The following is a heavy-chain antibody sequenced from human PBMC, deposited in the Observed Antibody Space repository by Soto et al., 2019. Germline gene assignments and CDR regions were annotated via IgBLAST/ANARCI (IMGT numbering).Heavy chain of an antibody. CDR2: IIPIFGTA. V-gene: IGHV1-69*01. Sequence: QVQLVQSGAEVKKPGASVKVSCKASGGTFSSYAISWVRQAPGQGLEWMGGIIPIFGTANYAQKFQGRVTITADESTSTDYMELSSLRSEDTAVYYCARVVGVPSTYYFAYWGQGTLVTVSS. J-gene: IGHJ4*02. D-gene: IGHD3-16*01. CDR1: GGTFSSYA. CDR3: ARVVGVPSTYYFAY.